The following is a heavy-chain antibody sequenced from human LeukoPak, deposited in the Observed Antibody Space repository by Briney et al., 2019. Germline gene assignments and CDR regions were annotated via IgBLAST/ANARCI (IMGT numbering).Heavy chain of an antibody. D-gene: IGHD2-2*01. J-gene: IGHJ1*01. CDR3: AKEPYCSSTSCIGEYFQR. V-gene: IGHV3-74*01. Sequence: GGSLRLSCAASGFTFSSYWIHWVRQTPGKRLLWVSRISPDGSSTDYADSVKGRFTISRDNAKNTVYLQMNSLRAEDTAVYYCAKEPYCSSTSCIGEYFQRWGQGTLVTVSS. CDR2: ISPDGSST. CDR1: GFTFSSYW.